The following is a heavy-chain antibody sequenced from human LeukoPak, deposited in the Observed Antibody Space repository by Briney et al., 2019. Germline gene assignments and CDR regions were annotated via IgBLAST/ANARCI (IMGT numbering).Heavy chain of an antibody. D-gene: IGHD3-16*02. Sequence: SETLSLTCAVYGGSFSGYYWSWIRQPPGKGLEWIGEINHSGSTNYNPSLKSRVTISVDTSKNQFSLKLSSVTAADTAVYYCARFYVWGSYRHNWFDPWGQGTLVTVSS. CDR1: GGSFSGYY. CDR3: ARFYVWGSYRHNWFDP. V-gene: IGHV4-34*01. J-gene: IGHJ5*02. CDR2: INHSGST.